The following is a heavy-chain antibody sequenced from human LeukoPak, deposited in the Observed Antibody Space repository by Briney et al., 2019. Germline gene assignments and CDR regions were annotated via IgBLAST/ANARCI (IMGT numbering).Heavy chain of an antibody. CDR2: IRYDGSNK. V-gene: IGHV3-30*02. CDR1: GSTFSSYG. CDR3: AKFSYGLLWFGELSHFDY. J-gene: IGHJ4*02. D-gene: IGHD3-10*01. Sequence: GGSLRLSCAASGSTFSSYGMHWVRQAPGKGLEWVAFIRYDGSNKYYADSVKGRFTISRDNSKNTLYLQMNSLRAEDTAVYYCAKFSYGLLWFGELSHFDYWGQGTLVTVSS.